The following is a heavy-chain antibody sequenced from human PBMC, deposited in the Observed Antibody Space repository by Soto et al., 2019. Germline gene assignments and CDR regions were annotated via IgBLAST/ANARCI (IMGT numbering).Heavy chain of an antibody. CDR3: ARSGEWLRLGWFDP. V-gene: IGHV3-33*01. D-gene: IGHD6-19*01. Sequence: QVQLVESGGGVVQPGRSLRLSCAASGFTFSSYGMHWVRQAPGKGLEWVAVIWYDGSNKYYADSVKGRFTISRDNSKNPLYLQMTSLRAEDTAVYYCARSGEWLRLGWFDPWGQGTLVTVSS. J-gene: IGHJ5*02. CDR1: GFTFSSYG. CDR2: IWYDGSNK.